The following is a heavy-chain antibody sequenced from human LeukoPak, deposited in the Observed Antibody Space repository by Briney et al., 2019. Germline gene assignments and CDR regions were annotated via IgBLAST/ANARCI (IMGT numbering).Heavy chain of an antibody. CDR1: GGSISSYY. CDR2: IYTSGST. CDR3: ARRLRFWSGQGLYFDY. J-gene: IGHJ4*02. V-gene: IGHV4-4*07. D-gene: IGHD3-3*01. Sequence: SETLSLTCTVSGGSISSYYWSWIRQPAGKGLEWIGRIYTSGSTNYNPPLKSRVTMSVDTSKNQFSLKLSSVTAADTAVYYCARRLRFWSGQGLYFDYWGQGTLVTVSS.